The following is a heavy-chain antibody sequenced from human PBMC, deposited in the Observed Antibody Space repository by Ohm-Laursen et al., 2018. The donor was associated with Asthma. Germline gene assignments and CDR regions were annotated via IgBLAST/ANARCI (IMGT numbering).Heavy chain of an antibody. CDR2: ISSSSSTI. CDR1: GFTFSSYS. V-gene: IGHV3-48*01. CDR3: ARVDSNPKYYYYGMDV. D-gene: IGHD3-22*01. Sequence: GSLRLSCTASGFTFSSYSMNWVRQAPGKGLEWVSYISSSSSTIYYADSVKGRFTISRDNAKNSLYLQMNSLRAEDTAVYYCARVDSNPKYYYYGMDVWGQGTTVTVSS. J-gene: IGHJ6*02.